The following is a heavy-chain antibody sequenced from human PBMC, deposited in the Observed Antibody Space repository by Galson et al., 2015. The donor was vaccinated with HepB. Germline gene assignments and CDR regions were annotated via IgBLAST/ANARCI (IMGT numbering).Heavy chain of an antibody. D-gene: IGHD1-26*01. Sequence: SVKVSCKASGYTFTSYAMHWVRQAPGQRLEWMGWINAGNGNTKYSQKFQGRVTITRDTSASTAYMELSSPRSEDTAVYYCARITAYYPQGGFDYWGQGTLVTVSS. CDR3: ARITAYYPQGGFDY. CDR2: INAGNGNT. J-gene: IGHJ4*02. V-gene: IGHV1-3*01. CDR1: GYTFTSYA.